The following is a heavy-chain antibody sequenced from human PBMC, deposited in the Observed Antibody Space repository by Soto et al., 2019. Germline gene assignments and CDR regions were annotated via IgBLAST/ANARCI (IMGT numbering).Heavy chain of an antibody. CDR2: ISWNSGNI. V-gene: IGHV3-9*01. CDR1: GFTFDDYA. D-gene: IGHD2-2*01. CDR3: TKGASTSCFSAFDL. J-gene: IGHJ3*01. Sequence: EVQLVEAGGGVVQPGRSLRLSCSASGFTFDDYAMNWVRQAPGKGLEWVSSISWNSGNIVYADSVRGRFTISRDNAKTSLHMQRNSLRAEDTALYSCTKGASTSCFSAFDLWGQGTMVTVSS.